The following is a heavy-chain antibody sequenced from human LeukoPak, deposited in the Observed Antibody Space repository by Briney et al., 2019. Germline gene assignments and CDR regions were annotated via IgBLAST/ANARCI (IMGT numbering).Heavy chain of an antibody. CDR3: ARQEYYYDSSGYYTS. CDR1: GGSISSSSYY. D-gene: IGHD3-22*01. J-gene: IGHJ4*02. CDR2: IYYSGST. Sequence: SETLSLTCTVSGGSISSSSYYWGWIRQPPGKGLEWIGSIYYSGSTYYNPSLKSRVTISVDTSKNQFSLKLSSATAADTAVYYCARQEYYYDSSGYYTSWGQGTLVTVSS. V-gene: IGHV4-39*01.